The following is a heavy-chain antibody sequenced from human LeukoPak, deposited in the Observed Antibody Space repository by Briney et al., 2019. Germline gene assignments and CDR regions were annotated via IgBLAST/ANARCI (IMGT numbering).Heavy chain of an antibody. CDR2: INHSGST. D-gene: IGHD6-13*01. V-gene: IGHV4-34*01. CDR3: AIAAAGTGLRRWFDP. Sequence: SETLSLTCAVYGGSFSGYYWSWIRQPPGKGLEWIGEINHSGSTNYNPSLKSRVTISVDTSKNQFSLKLSSVTAADTAVYYCAIAAAGTGLRRWFDPWGQGTLVTVSS. J-gene: IGHJ5*02. CDR1: GGSFSGYY.